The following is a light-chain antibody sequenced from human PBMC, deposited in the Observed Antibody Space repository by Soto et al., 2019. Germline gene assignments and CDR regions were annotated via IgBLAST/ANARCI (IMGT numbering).Light chain of an antibody. CDR2: GAS. V-gene: IGKV3-15*01. CDR1: QSVSSN. Sequence: EIVMTQSPATLSVSPGESATLSCRASQSVSSNLAWYQQKPGQAPRLIIYGASTRATCIPARFSGSGSGSECTLTIRRLQSEDFAGYYCQQYNNLHPYTFGPGTKVDI. J-gene: IGKJ3*01. CDR3: QQYNNLHPYT.